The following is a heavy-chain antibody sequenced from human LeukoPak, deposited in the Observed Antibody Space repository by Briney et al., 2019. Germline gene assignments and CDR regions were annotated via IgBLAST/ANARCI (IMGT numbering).Heavy chain of an antibody. D-gene: IGHD3-10*01. J-gene: IGHJ4*02. CDR1: GSTLTELS. Sequence: ASVKVSCKVSGSTLTELSMHWVRQAPGQGLEWMGGFDPEDGETIYAQKFQRGVTMTEDTSTDTAYMELSSLRSEDTAVYYCATDKRITMVRGVILEDYWGQGTLVTVSS. V-gene: IGHV1-24*01. CDR2: FDPEDGET. CDR3: ATDKRITMVRGVILEDY.